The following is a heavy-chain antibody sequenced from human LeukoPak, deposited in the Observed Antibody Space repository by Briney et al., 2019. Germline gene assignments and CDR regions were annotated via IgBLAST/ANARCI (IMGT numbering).Heavy chain of an antibody. CDR1: GFIFSNSG. Sequence: GGSLRLSCAASGFIFSNSGMHWVRQAPGKGLEWVTVIYTDGSTKYYADSVKGRFTISRDNSQNTLYLQMNSLRAEDTAVYYCARDGDYWGQGTLVTVSS. CDR3: ARDGDY. V-gene: IGHV3-33*01. CDR2: IYTDGSTK. J-gene: IGHJ4*02.